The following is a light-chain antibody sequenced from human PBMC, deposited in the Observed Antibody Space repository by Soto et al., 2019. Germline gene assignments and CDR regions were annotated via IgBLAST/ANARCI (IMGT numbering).Light chain of an antibody. V-gene: IGKV1-5*03. CDR2: EAS. CDR1: QSISGW. J-gene: IGKJ2*01. Sequence: DIQMTQSPSTLSASVGDRVTMTCRASQSISGWLAWYQQKPGKAPNLLIYEASSLETGVPSRFSGSESGTEFTLTISSLQPDDFATYYCQQYESYSPFTFGQGTKVDIK. CDR3: QQYESYSPFT.